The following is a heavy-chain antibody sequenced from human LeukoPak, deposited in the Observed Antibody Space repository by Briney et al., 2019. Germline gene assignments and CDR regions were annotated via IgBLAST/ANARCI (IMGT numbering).Heavy chain of an antibody. J-gene: IGHJ6*03. D-gene: IGHD5-24*01. CDR3: AKGGVATMRDGYNYYYYYMEV. V-gene: IGHV3-23*01. CDR2: ISYNGAST. CDR1: GFTFRSSA. Sequence: GGSLRLSCAASGFTFRSSAMSWVRQTPGKGLEWVSSISYNGASTYYANSVKGRFTISRDNSKNTLYLQMNSLRAEDTAIYYCAKGGVATMRDGYNYYYYYMEVWGRGTTVTVSS.